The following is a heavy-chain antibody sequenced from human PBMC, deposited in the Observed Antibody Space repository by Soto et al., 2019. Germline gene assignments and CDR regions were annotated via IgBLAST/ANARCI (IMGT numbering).Heavy chain of an antibody. Sequence: PGGSLRLSCAASGFTFSDYYMSWIRQSPGKGLEWVSYISSSGSTIYYADSVKGRFTISRDNAKNSLYLQMNSLRAEDTAVYYCARVVGRVVAPYYSDYWGQGILVPVSS. CDR2: ISSSGSTI. D-gene: IGHD5-12*01. J-gene: IGHJ4*02. CDR1: GFTFSDYY. V-gene: IGHV3-11*01. CDR3: ARVVGRVVAPYYSDY.